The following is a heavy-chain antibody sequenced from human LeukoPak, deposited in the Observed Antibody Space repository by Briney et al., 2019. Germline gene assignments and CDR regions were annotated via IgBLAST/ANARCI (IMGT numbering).Heavy chain of an antibody. Sequence: QSGGSLRLSCAASGFIFRSNWMHWVRQAPGKGLVWVSRINEDGSTTNHADSVKGRFTISRDSVKNTLYMEMNSLRAEDTAVYYCVRDLGGRSGHWGQGTLVTVSS. D-gene: IGHD1-26*01. V-gene: IGHV3-74*01. CDR2: INEDGSTT. CDR1: GFIFRSNW. CDR3: VRDLGGRSGH. J-gene: IGHJ4*02.